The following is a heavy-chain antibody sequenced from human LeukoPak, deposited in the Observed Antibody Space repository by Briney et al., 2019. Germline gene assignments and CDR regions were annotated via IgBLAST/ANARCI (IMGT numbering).Heavy chain of an antibody. D-gene: IGHD1-26*01. CDR3: VRDPSEVGAL. CDR1: GYTFTGYY. CDR2: INPNNGGT. V-gene: IGHV1-2*02. J-gene: IGHJ4*02. Sequence: GASEKVSCKASGYTFTGYYMHWVRQAPGQGLEWMGWINPNNGGTNYAQKFQGRVTMTSDTSISTAYMELSRLRSDDTAVYYCVRDPSEVGALWGQGSLVTVSS.